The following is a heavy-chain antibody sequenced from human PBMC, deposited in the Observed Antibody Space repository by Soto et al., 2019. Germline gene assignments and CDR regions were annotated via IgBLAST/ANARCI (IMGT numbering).Heavy chain of an antibody. D-gene: IGHD6-13*01. J-gene: IGHJ3*02. V-gene: IGHV1-3*01. Sequence: ASVKVSCKASGYTFTSYAMHWVRQAPGQRLEWMGWINAGNGNTKYSQKFQGRVTITRDTSASTAYMERSSLRSEDTAVYYCARSRVAAAGDAFDIWGQGTMVTVSS. CDR2: INAGNGNT. CDR1: GYTFTSYA. CDR3: ARSRVAAAGDAFDI.